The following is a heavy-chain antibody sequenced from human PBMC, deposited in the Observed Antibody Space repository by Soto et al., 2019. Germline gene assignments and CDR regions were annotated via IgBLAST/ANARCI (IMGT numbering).Heavy chain of an antibody. J-gene: IGHJ6*02. CDR2: IYHSGGT. D-gene: IGHD4-17*01. Sequence: PSETLSLTCAVSGGSISSSNWWSWVRQPPGKGLEWIGEIYHSGGTNYNPSLKSRVTISVDTSKNQFSLKLSSVTAADTAVYYCARSLTTVVTMDVWGQGTTVTVSS. V-gene: IGHV4-4*02. CDR3: ARSLTTVVTMDV. CDR1: GGSISSSNW.